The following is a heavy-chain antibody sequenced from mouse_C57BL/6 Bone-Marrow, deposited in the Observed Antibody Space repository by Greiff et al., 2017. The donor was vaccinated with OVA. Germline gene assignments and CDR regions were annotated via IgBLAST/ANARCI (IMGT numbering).Heavy chain of an antibody. CDR3: ARSALTGDY. J-gene: IGHJ2*01. V-gene: IGHV1-69*01. Sequence: VQLQQPGAELVMPGASVKLSCKASGYTFTSYWMHWVKQRPGQGLEWIGEIDPSDSYTNYNQKFKGKSTLTVDKSSRTAYMQLSSLTSEDSAVYYCARSALTGDYWGQGTTLTVSS. D-gene: IGHD4-1*01. CDR2: IDPSDSYT. CDR1: GYTFTSYW.